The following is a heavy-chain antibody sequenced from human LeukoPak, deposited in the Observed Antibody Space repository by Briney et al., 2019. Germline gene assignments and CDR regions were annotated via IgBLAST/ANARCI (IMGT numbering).Heavy chain of an antibody. CDR3: AKESTIFGVVIIPNWFDP. CDR1: GFTFSSYA. Sequence: GGSLRLSCAASGFTFSSYAMSWVRQAPGKGLEWVSAISGSGGSTYYADSVKGRFTISRDNSKNTLYLQMNSLRAEDTAVYYCAKESTIFGVVIIPNWFDPWGRGTLVTVSS. D-gene: IGHD3-3*01. V-gene: IGHV3-23*01. CDR2: ISGSGGST. J-gene: IGHJ5*02.